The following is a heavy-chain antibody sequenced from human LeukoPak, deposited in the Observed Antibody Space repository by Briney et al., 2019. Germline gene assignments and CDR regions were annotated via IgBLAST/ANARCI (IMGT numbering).Heavy chain of an antibody. CDR1: GFTFSGYS. D-gene: IGHD2-2*01. J-gene: IGHJ4*02. CDR3: VRVRLGYCSSTSCYPDFDY. Sequence: GGSLRLSCAASGFTFSGYSMNWVRQAPGKGLEWVSSISSSSSYIYYADSVKGRFTISRDNAKNSLYLQMNSLRAEDTAVYYCVRVRLGYCSSTSCYPDFDYWGQGTLVTVSS. V-gene: IGHV3-21*01. CDR2: ISSSSSYI.